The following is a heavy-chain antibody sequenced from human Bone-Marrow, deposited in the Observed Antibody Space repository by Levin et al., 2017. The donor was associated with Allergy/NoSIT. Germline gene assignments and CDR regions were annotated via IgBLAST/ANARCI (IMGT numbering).Heavy chain of an antibody. CDR1: GFTFSGFT. CDR2: ITRSGGLL. CDR3: VRDQRDYYFNGEWRPRDV. J-gene: IGHJ6*02. D-gene: IGHD2-8*01. V-gene: IGHV3-21*06. Sequence: GGSLRLSCVASGFTFSGFTMIWVRQAPGKGLEYVSSITRSGGLLYYADSVKGRFTISRDNAQNSLFLEMTNLRAEDTARYFCVRDQRDYYFNGEWRPRDVWGQGTTVTVSS.